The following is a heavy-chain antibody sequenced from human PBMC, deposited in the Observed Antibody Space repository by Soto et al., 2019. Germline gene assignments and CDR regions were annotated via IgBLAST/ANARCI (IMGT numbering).Heavy chain of an antibody. Sequence: ASVKVSCKASGYTFNNYDIHWVRQAPGHGLEWMGWMNPNSGNTGYAQNFRGRVTMTQNTAIGTAYMELSRLRSDDTATYYCTRAYGAETFDFWGQGTRVTVSS. CDR3: TRAYGAETFDF. V-gene: IGHV1-8*02. CDR2: MNPNSGNT. CDR1: GYTFNNYD. D-gene: IGHD3-10*01. J-gene: IGHJ5*01.